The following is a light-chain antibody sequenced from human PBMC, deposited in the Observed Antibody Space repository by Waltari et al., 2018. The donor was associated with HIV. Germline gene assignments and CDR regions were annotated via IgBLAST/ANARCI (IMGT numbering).Light chain of an antibody. Sequence: QSALPQPASVSGSPGQSLTISCTGTSSDVGSYKFVSWYQQHPGKAPKFMIYEGTKRPSGVSNRFSGSKSGNTASLTISGLQAEDEADYHCCSYAGNNTLVFGGGTKLTVI. CDR3: CSYAGNNTLV. CDR2: EGT. V-gene: IGLV2-23*01. CDR1: SSDVGSYKF. J-gene: IGLJ3*02.